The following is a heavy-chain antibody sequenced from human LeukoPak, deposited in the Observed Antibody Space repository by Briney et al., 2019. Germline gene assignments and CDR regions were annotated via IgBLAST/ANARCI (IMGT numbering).Heavy chain of an antibody. D-gene: IGHD6-19*01. CDR3: ARDRLSLPIAVAGPLYFDY. CDR2: MNPNSGNT. V-gene: IGHV1-8*01. J-gene: IGHJ4*02. Sequence: ASVKVSCKASGYTFTSYDINWVRQATGQGLEWMGWMNPNSGNTGYAQKFQGRVTMTRNTSISTAYMELSSLRSEDTAVYYCARDRLSLPIAVAGPLYFDYWGQGTLVTVSS. CDR1: GYTFTSYD.